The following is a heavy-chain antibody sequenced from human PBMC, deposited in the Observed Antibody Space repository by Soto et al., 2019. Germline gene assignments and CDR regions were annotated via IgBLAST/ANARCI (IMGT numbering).Heavy chain of an antibody. CDR3: ARQYGDYVYAFDI. Sequence: GASVKVSCKASGYTFTGYYMHWVRQAPGQGLEWMGIINPSGGSTSYAQKFQGRVTMTRDTSTSTVYMELSSLRSEDTAVYYCARQYGDYVYAFDIWGQGTMVTVSS. CDR2: INPSGGST. V-gene: IGHV1-46*03. J-gene: IGHJ3*02. CDR1: GYTFTGYY. D-gene: IGHD4-17*01.